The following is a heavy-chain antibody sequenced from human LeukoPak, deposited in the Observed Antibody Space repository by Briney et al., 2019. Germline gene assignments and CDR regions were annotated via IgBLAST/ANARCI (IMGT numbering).Heavy chain of an antibody. CDR1: GFTFSSYG. CDR3: ARVVNGYGPVDY. V-gene: IGHV3-33*01. D-gene: IGHD5-18*01. CDR2: IWYDGSNK. Sequence: GGSLRLSCAASGFTFSSYGMHWVRQAPGKGLEWVAVIWYDGSNKYYADSVKGRFTISRDNSKNTLYLQMNSLRAEDTAVYYCARVVNGYGPVDYWGQGTLVTVSS. J-gene: IGHJ4*02.